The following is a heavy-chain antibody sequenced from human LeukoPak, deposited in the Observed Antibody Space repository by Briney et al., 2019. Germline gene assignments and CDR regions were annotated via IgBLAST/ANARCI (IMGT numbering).Heavy chain of an antibody. CDR2: ISAYNGNT. CDR1: GYTFTSYG. J-gene: IGHJ6*02. Sequence: ASVKVSCKASGYTFTSYGISWVRQAPGQGLEWMGWISAYNGNTNYAQKLQGRVTMTTDTSTSTAYMELRSLRSDDTAVYYCARDAALRGLAVAHGMDVWGQGTTVTVSS. V-gene: IGHV1-18*01. CDR3: ARDAALRGLAVAHGMDV. D-gene: IGHD6-19*01.